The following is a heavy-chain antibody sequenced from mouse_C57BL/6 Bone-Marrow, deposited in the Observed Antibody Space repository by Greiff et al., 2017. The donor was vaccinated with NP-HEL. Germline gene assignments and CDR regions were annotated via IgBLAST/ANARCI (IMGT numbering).Heavy chain of an antibody. V-gene: IGHV5-4*03. Sequence: EVKVEESGGGLVKPGGSLKLSCAASGFTFSSYAMSWVRQTPEKRLEWVATISDGGSYTYYPDNVKGRFTISRDNAKNNLYLQMSHLKSEDTAMYYCARATGTYWGQGTTLTVSS. CDR3: ARATGTY. CDR1: GFTFSSYA. D-gene: IGHD4-1*01. J-gene: IGHJ2*01. CDR2: ISDGGSYT.